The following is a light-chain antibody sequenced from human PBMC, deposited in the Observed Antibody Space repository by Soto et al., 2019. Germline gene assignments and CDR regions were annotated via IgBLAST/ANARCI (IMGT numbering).Light chain of an antibody. J-gene: IGLJ2*01. CDR2: NTY. V-gene: IGLV8-61*01. Sequence: QAVVTQEPSFSVSPGGTVTLTCGLSSGSVSTSYYPSWYQQTPGQAPRTLIYNTYTRSSGVPDRFSASILGDKAALTITGAQAADESDYYSVLYMGSGISVFGGGTKLTVL. CDR1: SGSVSTSYY. CDR3: VLYMGSGISV.